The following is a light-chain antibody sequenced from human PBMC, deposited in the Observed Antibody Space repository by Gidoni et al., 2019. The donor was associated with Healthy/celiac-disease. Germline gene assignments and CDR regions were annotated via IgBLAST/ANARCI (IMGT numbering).Light chain of an antibody. Sequence: QSVLTQPPSVSGAPGQRVTISCTGSSPNIGAGYDVHWYQQLPGTAPKPLIYGNSNRPSGVPDRFSCSKFGTSASLAITWLQAEDEADYYCQSYDSSLSGWVFGGGTKLTVL. J-gene: IGLJ3*02. CDR1: SPNIGAGYD. CDR3: QSYDSSLSGWV. V-gene: IGLV1-40*01. CDR2: GNS.